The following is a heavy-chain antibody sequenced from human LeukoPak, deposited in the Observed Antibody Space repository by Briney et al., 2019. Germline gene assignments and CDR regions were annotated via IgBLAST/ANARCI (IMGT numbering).Heavy chain of an antibody. D-gene: IGHD2-2*01. CDR1: GFTFSDYY. CDR3: ARDSVPAAIVDY. Sequence: GGSLRLSCAASGFTFSDYYMSWVLQAPGKGLEWVSYISSSGSTIYYADSVKGRFTISRDNAKNSLYLQMNSLRAEDTAVYYCARDSVPAAIVDYWGQGTLVTVSS. CDR2: ISSSGSTI. J-gene: IGHJ4*02. V-gene: IGHV3-11*01.